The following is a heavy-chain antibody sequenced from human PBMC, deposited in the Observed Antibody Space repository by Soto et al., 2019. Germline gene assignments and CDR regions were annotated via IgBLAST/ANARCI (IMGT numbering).Heavy chain of an antibody. V-gene: IGHV4-59*08. CDR2: MSYGGST. J-gene: IGHJ3*02. Sequence: SETLFLTCTVSGGSISSYYWSWIRQPPGKGLEWIGYMSYGGSTSYNPSLKSRVTMSVDTSKDQFSLKLSSVTAADTAVYYCARHLVDDAFDIWGPGTMVNVSS. CDR1: GGSISSYY. CDR3: ARHLVDDAFDI.